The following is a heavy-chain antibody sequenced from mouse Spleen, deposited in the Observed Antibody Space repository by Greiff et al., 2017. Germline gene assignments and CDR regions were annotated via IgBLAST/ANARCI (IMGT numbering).Heavy chain of an antibody. CDR3: ARGEGIYYGNYWFAY. CDR2: ISYSGST. V-gene: IGHV3-1*01. Sequence: EVKLMESGPGMVKPSQSLSLTCTVTGYSITSGYDWHWIRHFPGNKLEWMGYISYSGSTNYNPSLKSRISITHDTSKNHFFLKLNSVTTEDTATYYCARGEGIYYGNYWFAYWGQGTLVTVSA. J-gene: IGHJ3*01. D-gene: IGHD2-1*01. CDR1: GYSITSGYD.